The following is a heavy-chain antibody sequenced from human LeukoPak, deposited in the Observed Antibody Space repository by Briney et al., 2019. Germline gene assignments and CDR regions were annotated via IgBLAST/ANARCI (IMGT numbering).Heavy chain of an antibody. J-gene: IGHJ4*02. CDR1: GFTFSDYA. V-gene: IGHV3-30-3*01. CDR3: AKVGGRNYYDLWSGYQSSFDY. CDR2: TSYDGSND. Sequence: GGSLRLSCAASGFTFSDYAIHWVRQAPGKGLEWVAVTSYDGSNDFYADSVRGRFTISRDSSKNTVYLQMNSLRAEDTSVYYCAKVGGRNYYDLWSGYQSSFDYWGQGTLVTVSS. D-gene: IGHD3-3*01.